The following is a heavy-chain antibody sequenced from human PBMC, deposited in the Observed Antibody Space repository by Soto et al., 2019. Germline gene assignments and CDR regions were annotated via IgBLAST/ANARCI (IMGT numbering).Heavy chain of an antibody. D-gene: IGHD2-15*01. Sequence: QVQLVQSGAEVKKPGSSVKVSCKASGGTFSSYAVSWVRQAPGQGLEWMGGIIPIFGTVIYAQQFQGRVTITADESTKTAYMELRSLRFEDTAVYYCARDSHPPALSGDIMRWDVWGQVITVTVAS. CDR2: IIPIFGTV. CDR1: GGTFSSYA. J-gene: IGHJ6*02. V-gene: IGHV1-69*01. CDR3: ARDSHPPALSGDIMRWDV.